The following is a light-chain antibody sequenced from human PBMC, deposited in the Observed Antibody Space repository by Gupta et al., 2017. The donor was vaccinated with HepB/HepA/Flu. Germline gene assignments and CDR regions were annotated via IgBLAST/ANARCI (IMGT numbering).Light chain of an antibody. Sequence: QSVLTQPPSVSGAPGQRVTISCTGSSSNIGAGYDVHWYQQLPGTAPKLRSYGNSNRPSGVPDRFSGSKSGTSASLAITGLQAEDEADYYCQSYDSSLSGVFGGGTKLTVL. CDR2: GNS. CDR3: QSYDSSLSGV. J-gene: IGLJ2*01. V-gene: IGLV1-40*01. CDR1: SSNIGAGYD.